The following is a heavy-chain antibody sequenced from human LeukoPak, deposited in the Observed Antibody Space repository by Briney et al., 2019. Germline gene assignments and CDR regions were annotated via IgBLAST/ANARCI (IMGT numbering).Heavy chain of an antibody. D-gene: IGHD2-21*02. V-gene: IGHV4-59*08. CDR2: IYYSGST. CDR3: ARSVVTAIRHSEYFDL. J-gene: IGHJ2*01. CDR1: GGSISSYY. Sequence: PSETLSLTCTVSGGSISSYYWSWIRQPPGKGLEWIGYIYYSGSTNYNPSLKSRVTISVDTSKNQFSLKLSSVTAADTAVYYCARSVVTAIRHSEYFDLWGRGTLVTVSS.